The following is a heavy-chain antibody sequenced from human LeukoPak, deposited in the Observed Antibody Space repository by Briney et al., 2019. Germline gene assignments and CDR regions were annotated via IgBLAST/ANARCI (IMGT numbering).Heavy chain of an antibody. CDR2: MSPNSGNT. D-gene: IGHD2-21*02. CDR1: GYTFTSYD. V-gene: IGHV1-8*01. CDR3: ATFRVWVDCGGDCYTDY. Sequence: ASVKVSCKASGYTFTSYDINWVRQATGQGLEWMGWMSPNSGNTGYAQKFQGRVTMTRNTSISTAYMELSSLRSEDTAVYYCATFRVWVDCGGDCYTDYWGQGTLVTVSS. J-gene: IGHJ4*02.